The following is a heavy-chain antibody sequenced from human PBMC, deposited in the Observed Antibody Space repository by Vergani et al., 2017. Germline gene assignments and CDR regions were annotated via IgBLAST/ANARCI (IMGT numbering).Heavy chain of an antibody. CDR2: ISYDGSNK. V-gene: IGHV3-30-3*01. D-gene: IGHD6-13*01. J-gene: IGHJ3*02. CDR3: ARFIAAAAAFDI. CDR1: GFTFSSYA. Sequence: QVQLVESGGGVVQTGRSLRLSCAASGFTFSSYAMHWVRQAPGKGLEWVAVISYDGSNKYYADSVKGRFTISRDNSKNTLYLQMNSLRAEDTAVYYCARFIAAAAAFDIWGQGTMVTVSS.